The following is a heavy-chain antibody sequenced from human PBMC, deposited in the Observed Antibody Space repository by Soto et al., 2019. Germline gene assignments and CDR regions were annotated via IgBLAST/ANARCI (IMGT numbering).Heavy chain of an antibody. J-gene: IGHJ4*02. Sequence: EVNLAESGGGLVQPGGSLRLSCAASGFSFSDHYMDWVRQAPGKGLEWVGRTRNKANSYTTEYAASVKGRFIISRDDSKNSLHLQMNGVKAEYSAVYYCARAQVCDSWSYFYYFDYWGQGTLVTVSS. V-gene: IGHV3-72*01. CDR1: GFSFSDHY. CDR2: TRNKANSYTT. D-gene: IGHD3-10*01. CDR3: ARAQVCDSWSYFYYFDY.